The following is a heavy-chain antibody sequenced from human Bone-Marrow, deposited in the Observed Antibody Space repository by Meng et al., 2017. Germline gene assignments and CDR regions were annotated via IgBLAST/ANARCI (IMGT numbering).Heavy chain of an antibody. J-gene: IGHJ4*02. CDR2: IHYSGGT. D-gene: IGHD3-22*01. CDR3: EGGGGGGDGSGYYHFGY. Sequence: SETLSLTCSVSGDSINSMNSYYWSWIRQPPGKGLEWIGYIHYSGGTNYNPSLKSRVTLSADTSTRQFSLKLSSVTAADAAVYYSEGGGGGGDGSGYYHFGYWGQGTLVTVSS. CDR1: GDSINSMNSYY. V-gene: IGHV4-61*01.